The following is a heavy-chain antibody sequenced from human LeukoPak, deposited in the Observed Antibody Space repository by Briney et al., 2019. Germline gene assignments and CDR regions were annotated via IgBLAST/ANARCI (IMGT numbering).Heavy chain of an antibody. Sequence: PSETLSLTCTVSGSSISSYYWSWIRQPAGKGLEWIGYIYDSGSTNYNPSLKSRVTISVDTSKNQFSLKLSSVTAADMAVYYCACLTTADAFDIWGQGTMVTVSS. J-gene: IGHJ3*02. V-gene: IGHV4-59*01. CDR3: ACLTTADAFDI. CDR1: GSSISSYY. CDR2: IYDSGST. D-gene: IGHD3-22*01.